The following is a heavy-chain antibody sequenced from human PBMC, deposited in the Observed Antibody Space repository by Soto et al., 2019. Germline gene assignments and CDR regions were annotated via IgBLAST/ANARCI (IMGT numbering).Heavy chain of an antibody. CDR3: ARVASDYINSVDN. J-gene: IGHJ4*02. CDR1: GFTFNAYA. CDR2: IGGSGGNR. V-gene: IGHV3-23*01. Sequence: EVQLLESGGGLVQPGGSLRLSCAASGFTFNAYAMTWVRQAPGKGLEWVSAIGGSGGNRYYADSVRGRFTISRDNSKDKVDLPMNGLRVEDTAVYYCARVASDYINSVDNWGQGILVTVSS. D-gene: IGHD4-4*01.